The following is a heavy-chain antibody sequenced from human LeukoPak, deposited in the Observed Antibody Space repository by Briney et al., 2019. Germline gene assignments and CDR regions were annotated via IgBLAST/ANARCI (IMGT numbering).Heavy chain of an antibody. D-gene: IGHD6-19*01. CDR3: AKTTVGYSSGRYPGWPADC. CDR1: GFTFNTYA. CDR2: ICGSGGCT. V-gene: IGHV3-23*01. Sequence: GGSLRLSCAASGFTFNTYAIYWVRQAPGKGLEWVSGICGSGGCTYYADSVKGGFTISRDNSKNTVYLQMNSLTADDTAVYYCAKTTVGYSSGRYPGWPADCWGQGTLVTVSS. J-gene: IGHJ4*02.